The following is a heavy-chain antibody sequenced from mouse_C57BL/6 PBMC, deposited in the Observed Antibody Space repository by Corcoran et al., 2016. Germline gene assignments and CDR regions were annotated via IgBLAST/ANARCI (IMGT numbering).Heavy chain of an antibody. CDR1: GYTFTTYG. CDR3: ARETAQALFDY. D-gene: IGHD3-2*02. J-gene: IGHJ2*01. Sequence: QIQLVQSGPELKKPGETVKISCKASGYTFTTYGMSWVKHAPGKGLKWMGWINTYSGVPTYADDFKGRFAFSLETSASTAYLQINHLKNEDTATYFCARETAQALFDYWGQGTTLTVSS. V-gene: IGHV9-3*01. CDR2: INTYSGVP.